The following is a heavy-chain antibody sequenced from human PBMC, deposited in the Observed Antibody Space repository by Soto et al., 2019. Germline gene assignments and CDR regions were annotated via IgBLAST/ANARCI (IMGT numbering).Heavy chain of an antibody. Sequence: QEQLVQSGPEVKKPGASVKVSCRASGSTFSGYYLHWVRQAPGQGLEWMGWFNPHSGGTNFPQNYEDRVTMTGDTSINTAYMELSGLRSDDTAVYFGASDGAFRPYSVAGTRHWFFDPWGRGTLVTVSS. J-gene: IGHJ2*01. D-gene: IGHD6-19*01. CDR1: GSTFSGYY. V-gene: IGHV1-2*02. CDR2: FNPHSGGT. CDR3: ASDGAFRPYSVAGTRHWFFDP.